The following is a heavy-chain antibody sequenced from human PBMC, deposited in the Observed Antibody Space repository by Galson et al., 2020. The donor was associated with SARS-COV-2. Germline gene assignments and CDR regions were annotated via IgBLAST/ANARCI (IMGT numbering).Heavy chain of an antibody. CDR2: ISGSGGST. D-gene: IGHD3-3*01. CDR1: GFTFSSYA. CDR3: AKTTSGGNDFWSGYSDY. V-gene: IGHV3-23*01. Sequence: GGSLRLSCAASGFTFSSYAMSWVRQAPGKGLEWVSAISGSGGSTYYADSVKGRFTISRDNSKNTLYLQMNSLRAEDTVVYYCAKTTSGGNDFWSGYSDYWGQGTLVTVSS. J-gene: IGHJ4*02.